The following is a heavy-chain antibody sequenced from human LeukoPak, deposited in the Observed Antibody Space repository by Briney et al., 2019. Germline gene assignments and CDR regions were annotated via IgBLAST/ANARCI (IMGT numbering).Heavy chain of an antibody. D-gene: IGHD2-2*01. V-gene: IGHV3-21*03. CDR2: IISSSSYI. CDR3: ARDFGGYCSSSNCYLGWLDY. Sequence: GGSLRLSCAASGFTFSSYTMNCVRQAPGKGLEWVSSIISSSSYIYYADSVKGRFTISRDNAKNSLYLQMNSLRAEDTAVYYCARDFGGYCSSSNCYLGWLDYWGQGTLVTVSS. J-gene: IGHJ4*02. CDR1: GFTFSSYT.